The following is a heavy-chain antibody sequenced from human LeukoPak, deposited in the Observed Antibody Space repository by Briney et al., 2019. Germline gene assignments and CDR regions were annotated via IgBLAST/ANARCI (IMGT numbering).Heavy chain of an antibody. CDR3: ARPTTHRDGYNYDAFDI. CDR2: IYYSGST. CDR1: GGSISSYY. V-gene: IGHV4-59*08. Sequence: SETLSLTCTVSGGSISSYYWSWIRQPPGKGLEWIGYIYYSGSTNYNPSLKSRVTISVDTSKNQFSLKLSSVTAADTAVYYCARPTTHRDGYNYDAFDIWGQGTMVTVSS. D-gene: IGHD5-24*01. J-gene: IGHJ3*02.